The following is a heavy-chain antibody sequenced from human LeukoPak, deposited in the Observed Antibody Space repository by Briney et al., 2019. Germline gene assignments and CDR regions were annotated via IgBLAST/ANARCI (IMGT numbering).Heavy chain of an antibody. D-gene: IGHD3-10*01. CDR2: INHSGSP. CDR1: GGSFSGNY. CDR3: ARGFDGSGSSLYYFDY. V-gene: IGHV4-34*01. J-gene: IGHJ4*02. Sequence: SETLSLTCAVYGGSFSGNYWSWIRQPPGKGLEWIGEINHSGSPNYNPSLKRRVTISVDTSKNQFSLKLSSVTAADTAVYYCARGFDGSGSSLYYFDYWGQGTLVTVSS.